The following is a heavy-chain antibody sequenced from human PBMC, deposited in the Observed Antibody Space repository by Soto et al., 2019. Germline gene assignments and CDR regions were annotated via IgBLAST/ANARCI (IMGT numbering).Heavy chain of an antibody. V-gene: IGHV3-33*01. D-gene: IGHD1-26*01. CDR1: GFTFSSYG. CDR3: ARDPIGPGIFDY. J-gene: IGHJ4*02. CDR2: IWYDASNK. Sequence: GGSLRLSCVASGFTFSSYGMHWVRQAPGKGLEWVAVIWYDASNKYYADSVKGRFTISRDNTKNTMYLQMNSLRAEDTAVYYCARDPIGPGIFDYWGQGTLVTVSS.